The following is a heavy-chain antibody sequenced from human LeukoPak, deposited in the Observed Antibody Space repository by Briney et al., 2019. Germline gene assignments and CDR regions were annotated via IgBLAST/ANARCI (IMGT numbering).Heavy chain of an antibody. Sequence: PSETLSLTCTVSGGSISSSSYYWGWIRRPPGKGLEWIGSIYYSGSTYYNPSLKSRVTISVDTSKNQFSLKLSSVTAADTAVYYCARREREFFDYWGQGTLVTVSS. V-gene: IGHV4-39*01. CDR3: ARREREFFDY. J-gene: IGHJ4*02. D-gene: IGHD3-10*01. CDR2: IYYSGST. CDR1: GGSISSSSYY.